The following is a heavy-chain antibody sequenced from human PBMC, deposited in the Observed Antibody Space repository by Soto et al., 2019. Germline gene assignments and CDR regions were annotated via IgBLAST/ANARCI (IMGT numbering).Heavy chain of an antibody. D-gene: IGHD3-10*01. CDR2: ISGYNGNT. CDR3: ARAGKYYYGSGRPYYYGMDV. CDR1: GYTFTSYG. V-gene: IGHV1-18*04. Sequence: QVQLVQSGAEVKKPGASVKVSCKASGYTFTSYGVSWVRQSPGQVLEWMGWISGYNGNTNYAQKLQGRVTMTTDTSTSTAYMELRSLRSDDTAVYYCARAGKYYYGSGRPYYYGMDVWGQGITVTVSS. J-gene: IGHJ6*02.